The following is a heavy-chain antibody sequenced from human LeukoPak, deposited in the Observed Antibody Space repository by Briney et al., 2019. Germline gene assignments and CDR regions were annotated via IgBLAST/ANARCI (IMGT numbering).Heavy chain of an antibody. CDR3: AKENLLPSAGTLGS. CDR1: GFTFSTYV. D-gene: IGHD6-13*01. Sequence: GGSLRLSCAASGFTFSTYVMVWVRRAPEKGLEWVSSISVSGSNTFYTDSVKGRFTISRDNSKNTLDLQMNSLRAEDTAKYYCAKENLLPSAGTLGSWGQGTLVTVSS. CDR2: ISVSGSNT. V-gene: IGHV3-23*01. J-gene: IGHJ5*02.